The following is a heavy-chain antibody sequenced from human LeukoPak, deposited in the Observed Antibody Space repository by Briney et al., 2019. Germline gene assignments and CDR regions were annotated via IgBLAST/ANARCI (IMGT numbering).Heavy chain of an antibody. D-gene: IGHD3-22*01. J-gene: IGHJ4*02. Sequence: PSETLSLTCTVSGGSISSGGYYWSWIRQHPGKGLEWIGYIYYSGSTYYNPSLKSRVTISVDTSKNQFSLKLSSVTAADTAVYYCARTYYYDSSNYYFDYWGQGTLVTASS. CDR2: IYYSGST. V-gene: IGHV4-31*03. CDR1: GGSISSGGYY. CDR3: ARTYYYDSSNYYFDY.